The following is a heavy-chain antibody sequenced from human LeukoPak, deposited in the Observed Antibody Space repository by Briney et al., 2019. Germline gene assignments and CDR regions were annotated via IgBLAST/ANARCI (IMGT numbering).Heavy chain of an antibody. CDR2: IYYSGST. CDR1: GGSISSTSYY. D-gene: IGHD3-22*01. CDR3: ARGYYYDRSGYHDY. Sequence: SETLSLTCTVSGGSISSTSYYWGWIRQPPGKGLEWIGSIYYSGSTYYNPSLKSRIIISVDTSKNQFSLKLSSVTAADTAVYFCARGYYYDRSGYHDYWGQGALVTVSS. V-gene: IGHV4-39*07. J-gene: IGHJ4*02.